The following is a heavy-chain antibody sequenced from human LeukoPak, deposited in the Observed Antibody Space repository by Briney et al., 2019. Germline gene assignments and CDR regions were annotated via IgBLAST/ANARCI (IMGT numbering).Heavy chain of an antibody. Sequence: GGSLRLSCAASGFTFSSYAMSWVRQAPGKGLEWVSAISGSGDSTFYADSVKGRFTISRDNSKNTLYLQMYSLRAEDTAVYYCASNRGIVVVTAMDYWGQGTLVTVSS. D-gene: IGHD2-21*02. V-gene: IGHV3-23*01. CDR3: ASNRGIVVVTAMDY. CDR1: GFTFSSYA. J-gene: IGHJ4*02. CDR2: ISGSGDST.